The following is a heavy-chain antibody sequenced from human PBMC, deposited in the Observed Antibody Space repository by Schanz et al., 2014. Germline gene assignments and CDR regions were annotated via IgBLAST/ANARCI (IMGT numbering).Heavy chain of an antibody. V-gene: IGHV3-30*14. D-gene: IGHD1-1*01. Sequence: VQLVESGGGVVQPGRSLRLSCAASGFTFSSYAMHWVRQAPGKGLEWVAVISYDGRNKYYADSVKGRFTVSRDSGQNSLYLQMNSLRAGDTAVYYCARGTDWNLHYWGQGALVTVSS. CDR3: ARGTDWNLHY. J-gene: IGHJ4*02. CDR2: ISYDGRNK. CDR1: GFTFSSYA.